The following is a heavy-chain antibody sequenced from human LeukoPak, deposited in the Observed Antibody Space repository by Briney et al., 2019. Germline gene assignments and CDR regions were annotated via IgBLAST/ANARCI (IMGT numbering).Heavy chain of an antibody. CDR3: ARDRRVAVAENFDY. CDR1: GYTFTSYG. Sequence: ASVKVSCKASGYTFTSYGIGWVRQAPGQGLEWMGWISAYNGNTNYAQKLQGRVTMTTDTSTSTAYMELRSLRSDDTAVYYCARDRRVAVAENFDYWGQGTLVTVSS. J-gene: IGHJ4*02. CDR2: ISAYNGNT. D-gene: IGHD6-19*01. V-gene: IGHV1-18*01.